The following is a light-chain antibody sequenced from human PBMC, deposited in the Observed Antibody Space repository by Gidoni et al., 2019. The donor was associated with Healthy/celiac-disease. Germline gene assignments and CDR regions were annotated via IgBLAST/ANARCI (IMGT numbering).Light chain of an antibody. CDR2: GAS. CDR3: QQYNNWPPYT. Sequence: EIQLKQSTATLSVSPGERATLSCRASQSVSSNLAWYQQKPGQAPRLLTYGASTRATGIPARFSGSGSGTEFTLTISSLQSEYFAVYYCQQYNNWPPYTFGQGTNLEIK. CDR1: QSVSSN. V-gene: IGKV3-15*01. J-gene: IGKJ2*01.